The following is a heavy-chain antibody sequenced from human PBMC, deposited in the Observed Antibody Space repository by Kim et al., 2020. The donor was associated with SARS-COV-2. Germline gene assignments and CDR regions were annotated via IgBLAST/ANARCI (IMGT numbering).Heavy chain of an antibody. V-gene: IGHV4-39*01. Sequence: SETLSLTCTVSGGSISSSSYYWGWIRQPPGKGLEWIGSIYYSGSTYYNPSLKSRVTISVDTSKNQFSLKLSSVTAADTAVYYCARQMGITMIVVVISTHFDYWGQGTRVTVSS. CDR1: GGSISSSSYY. D-gene: IGHD3-22*01. CDR3: ARQMGITMIVVVISTHFDY. CDR2: IYYSGST. J-gene: IGHJ4*02.